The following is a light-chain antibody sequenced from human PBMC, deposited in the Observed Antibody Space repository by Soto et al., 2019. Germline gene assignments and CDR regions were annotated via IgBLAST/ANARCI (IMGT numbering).Light chain of an antibody. CDR3: QTWGTGILV. V-gene: IGLV4-69*01. Sequence: QLVLTQSPSASASLGASVKLTCTLISGHSSYAIAWHQQQPEKGPRYLMKLNSDGRHSKGDGIPDRFSGSSSGTERYLTISSLQSEDEADYYCQTWGTGILVFGGWTKVTVL. CDR1: SGHSSYA. J-gene: IGLJ2*01. CDR2: LNSDGRH.